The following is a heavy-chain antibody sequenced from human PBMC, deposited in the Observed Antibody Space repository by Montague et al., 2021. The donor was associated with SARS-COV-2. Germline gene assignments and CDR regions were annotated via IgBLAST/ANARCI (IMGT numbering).Heavy chain of an antibody. CDR3: ARDHHYDILTGYYGD. V-gene: IGHV3-21*01. D-gene: IGHD3-9*01. Sequence: SLRLSCAASGFTFSSYRMNWVRQAPGKGLEWVSSISSSSYIYYADSVKGRFTISRDNAKNSLYLQMNSLRAEDTAVYYCARDHHYDILTGYYGDWGQGTLVTVSS. J-gene: IGHJ4*02. CDR2: ISSSSYI. CDR1: GFTFSSYR.